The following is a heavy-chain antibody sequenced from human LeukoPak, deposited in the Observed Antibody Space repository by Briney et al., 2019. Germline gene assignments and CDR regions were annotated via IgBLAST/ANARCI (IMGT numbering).Heavy chain of an antibody. CDR1: GFTFSSYA. Sequence: GGSLRLSCAASGFTFSSYAMSWVRQAPGKGLEWVSAISGSGGSTYYADSLRGRFTISRDNAKNSLYLQMNSLRAEDTAVYYCARAPKFRLVGVPKGPFDPWGQGSLVTVSS. J-gene: IGHJ5*02. CDR2: ISGSGGST. V-gene: IGHV3-23*01. D-gene: IGHD1-26*01. CDR3: ARAPKFRLVGVPKGPFDP.